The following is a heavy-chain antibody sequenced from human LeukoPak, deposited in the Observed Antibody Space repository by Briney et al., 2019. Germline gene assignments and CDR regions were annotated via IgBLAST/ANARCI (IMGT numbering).Heavy chain of an antibody. CDR2: IKSSTEGGTT. CDR3: TEHYYDTN. CDR1: GFTFSNAW. Sequence: GGSLRLSCAASGFTFSNAWMSWVRQAPGKGLEWVGRIKSSTEGGTTDYAAPVKGRFTISRDDSNNTLYLQMNSLKSEDTAVYYCTEHYYDTNWGQGTLVTVSS. D-gene: IGHD3-22*01. J-gene: IGHJ4*02. V-gene: IGHV3-15*01.